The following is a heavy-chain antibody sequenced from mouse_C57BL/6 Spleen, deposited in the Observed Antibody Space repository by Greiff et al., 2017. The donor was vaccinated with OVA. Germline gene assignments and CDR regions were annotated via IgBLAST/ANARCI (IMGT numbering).Heavy chain of an antibody. V-gene: IGHV1-50*01. J-gene: IGHJ1*03. Sequence: VQLQQPGAELVKPGASVTLSCKASGYTFTSYWMQWVKQRPGQGLEWIGEIDPSDSYTNYNHKFKGKATLTVDTSSSTAYMQLSSLTSEDSAVYYCARSTGTEYFDVWGTGTTVTVSS. CDR3: ARSTGTEYFDV. D-gene: IGHD4-1*02. CDR2: IDPSDSYT. CDR1: GYTFTSYW.